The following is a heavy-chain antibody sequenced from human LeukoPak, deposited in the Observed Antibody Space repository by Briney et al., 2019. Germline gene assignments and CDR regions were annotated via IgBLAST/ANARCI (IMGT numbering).Heavy chain of an antibody. V-gene: IGHV4-30-2*01. CDR2: IYHSGST. CDR1: GGSFSGYY. CDR3: ARVAYYDSSPSFDY. Sequence: SETLSLTCAVYGGSFSGYYWSWIRQPPGKGLEWIGYIYHSGSTYYNPSLKSRVTISVDRSKNQFSLKLSSVTAADTAVYYCARVAYYDSSPSFDYWGQGTLVTVSS. D-gene: IGHD3-22*01. J-gene: IGHJ4*02.